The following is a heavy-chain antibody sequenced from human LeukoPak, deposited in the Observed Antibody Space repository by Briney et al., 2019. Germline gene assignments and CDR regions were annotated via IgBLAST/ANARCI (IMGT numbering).Heavy chain of an antibody. CDR2: IRPYNGDT. Sequence: ASVKVSCKSSVYTFNNYVVTWVRQAPGQGLEWMGWIRPYNGDTKYGQNLQGRVTMTTDTTTSTAYMELSSLRSEDTAVYYCARDNSIGGRGWWFDPWGQGTLVTVSS. V-gene: IGHV1-18*01. J-gene: IGHJ5*02. CDR1: VYTFNNYV. D-gene: IGHD4-23*01. CDR3: ARDNSIGGRGWWFDP.